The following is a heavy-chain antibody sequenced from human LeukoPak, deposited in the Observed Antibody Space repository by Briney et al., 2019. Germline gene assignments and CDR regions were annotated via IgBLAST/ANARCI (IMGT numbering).Heavy chain of an antibody. V-gene: IGHV3-30*18. D-gene: IGHD3-16*01. CDR3: AKVRWGSDNALDS. CDR1: GFPFSDYG. J-gene: IGHJ4*02. CDR2: ISHDGSNK. Sequence: GGSLRLSYAASGFPFSDYGMYWVRQAPGKGLEWLAVISHDGSNKYYADSVKGRITISRDNSMNTLYLQMNSLRAEDTAVYYCAKVRWGSDNALDSWGQGTLVTGSS.